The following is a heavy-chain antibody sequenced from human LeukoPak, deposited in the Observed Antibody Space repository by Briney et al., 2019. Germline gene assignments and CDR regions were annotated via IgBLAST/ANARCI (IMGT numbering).Heavy chain of an antibody. V-gene: IGHV4-34*01. CDR2: INHSGST. CDR3: ARGSGGWAQWLVQGDY. J-gene: IGHJ4*02. Sequence: SETLSLTCAVYGGSFSGYYGSWIRQPPGKGLEWIGEINHSGSTNYNPSLKSRVTISVDTSKNQFSLKLSSVTAADTAVYYCARGSGGWAQWLVQGDYWGQGTLVTVSS. CDR1: GGSFSGYY. D-gene: IGHD6-19*01.